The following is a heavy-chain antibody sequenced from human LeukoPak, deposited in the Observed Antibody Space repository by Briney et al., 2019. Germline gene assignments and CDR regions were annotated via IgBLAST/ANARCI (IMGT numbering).Heavy chain of an antibody. CDR2: INHSGST. V-gene: IGHV4-34*01. CDR1: GGSFSGYY. J-gene: IGHJ4*02. Sequence: SETLSLTCAAYGGSFSGYYWSWIRQPPGKGLEWIGEINHSGSTNYNPSLKSRVTISVDTSKDQFSLKLSSVTAADTAVYYCARGIVVVPSYFDYWGQGTLVTVSS. CDR3: ARGIVVVPSYFDY. D-gene: IGHD3-22*01.